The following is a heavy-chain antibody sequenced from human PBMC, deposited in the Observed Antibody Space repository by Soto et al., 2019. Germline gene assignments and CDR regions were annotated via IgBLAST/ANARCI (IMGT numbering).Heavy chain of an antibody. J-gene: IGHJ6*02. CDR2: IYYSGST. D-gene: IGHD3-10*01. CDR1: GGSVSSGSYY. Sequence: QVQLQESGPGLVKPSETLSLTCTVSGGSVSSGSYYWSWIRQPPGKGLEWIGYIYYSGSTNYNPSLKSRATISVDTSKNQFSLKLSSVTAADTAVYYCARERITMVRGVIGTIYYGMDVWGQGTTVTVSS. V-gene: IGHV4-61*01. CDR3: ARERITMVRGVIGTIYYGMDV.